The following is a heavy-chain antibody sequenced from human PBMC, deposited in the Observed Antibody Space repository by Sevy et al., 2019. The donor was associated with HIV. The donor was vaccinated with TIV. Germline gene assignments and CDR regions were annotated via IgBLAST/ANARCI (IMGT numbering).Heavy chain of an antibody. D-gene: IGHD3-22*01. CDR1: GFTFSNAW. J-gene: IGHJ4*02. CDR2: IKSKTDGGTT. CDR3: TTGQYYYDKGSTYN. Sequence: GGSLRLSCAASGFTFSNAWMNWVRQAPGKGLEWVGRIKSKTDGGTTDYAAPVKGRFTISRDDSKNTLYLQMNSLKTEDTDVYYCTTGQYYYDKGSTYNWGQGTLVTVSS. V-gene: IGHV3-15*07.